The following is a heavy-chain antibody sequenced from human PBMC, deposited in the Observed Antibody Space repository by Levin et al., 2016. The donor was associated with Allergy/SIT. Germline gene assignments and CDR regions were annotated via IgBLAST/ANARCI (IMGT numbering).Heavy chain of an antibody. D-gene: IGHD6-19*01. V-gene: IGHV4-38-2*01. J-gene: IGHJ4*02. CDR1: GYSISSGYY. CDR3: ASYQWLPNFDY. Sequence: SETLSLTCAVSGYSISSGYYWGWIRQPPGKGLEWIGSIYHSGSTYYNPSLKSRVTISVDTSKNQFSLKLSSVTAADTAVYYCASYQWLPNFDYWGQGTLVTVSS. CDR2: IYHSGST.